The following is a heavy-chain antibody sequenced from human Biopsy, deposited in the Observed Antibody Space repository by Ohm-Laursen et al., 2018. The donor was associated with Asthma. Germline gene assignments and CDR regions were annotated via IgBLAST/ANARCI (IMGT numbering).Heavy chain of an antibody. CDR1: GYTFINYA. V-gene: IGHV1-3*01. CDR2: INAANGNT. CDR3: ARTYFDFLTGQVHDAFAM. Sequence: GASVKVSCKAFGYTFINYAIHWVRQAPGHSLEWMGWINAANGNTKYSQKFQGRLTISRDTSASTAYMDLSSLRSEDTAVYYCARTYFDFLTGQVHDAFAMWGQGTMVTVSS. J-gene: IGHJ3*02. D-gene: IGHD3-9*01.